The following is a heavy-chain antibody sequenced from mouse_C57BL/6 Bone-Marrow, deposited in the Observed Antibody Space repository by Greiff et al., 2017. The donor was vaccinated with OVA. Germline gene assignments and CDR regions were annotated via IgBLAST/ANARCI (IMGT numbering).Heavy chain of an antibody. CDR2: IYPGSGST. CDR3: AIYDGYYNYAMDY. V-gene: IGHV1-55*01. J-gene: IGHJ4*01. D-gene: IGHD2-3*01. Sequence: QVQLKQSGAELVKPGASVKMSCKASGYTFTSYWITWVKQRPGQGLEWIGDIYPGSGSTNYNEKFKSKATLTVDTSSSTAYMQLSSLTSEDSAVYYCAIYDGYYNYAMDYWGQGTSVTVSS. CDR1: GYTFTSYW.